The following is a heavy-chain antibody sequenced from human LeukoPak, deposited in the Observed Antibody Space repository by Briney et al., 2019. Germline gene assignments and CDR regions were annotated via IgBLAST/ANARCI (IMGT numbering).Heavy chain of an antibody. J-gene: IGHJ6*02. CDR3: ARDLGCSSTSCYFGDYYYYGMDV. Sequence: GGSLRLSCAASGFTVSSNYMSWVRQAPGKGLEWVSVIYSGGSTYYADSVKGRFTISRDNSKNTLYLQMNSLRAEDTAVYDCARDLGCSSTSCYFGDYYYYGMDVWGQGTTVTVSS. V-gene: IGHV3-66*01. CDR1: GFTVSSNY. D-gene: IGHD2-2*01. CDR2: IYSGGST.